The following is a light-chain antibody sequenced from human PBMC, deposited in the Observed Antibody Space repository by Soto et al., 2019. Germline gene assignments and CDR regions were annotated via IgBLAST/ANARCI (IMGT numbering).Light chain of an antibody. V-gene: IGKV1-5*03. CDR1: QSINSW. CDR3: QQHNSYPLT. J-gene: IGKJ4*01. CDR2: KAS. Sequence: DIQMTQSPSTLSASVGDRVTITCRASQSINSWLTWFQQKPGKAPKLLIYKASSLESGVPSRFSGRGSGTEFTLTISSLQPDDFATYYCQQHNSYPLTFGGGTKVEIK.